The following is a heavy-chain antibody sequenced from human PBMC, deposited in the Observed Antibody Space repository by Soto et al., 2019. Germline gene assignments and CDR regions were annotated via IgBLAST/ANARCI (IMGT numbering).Heavy chain of an antibody. CDR1: GYTFTSYG. D-gene: IGHD4-4*01. Sequence: QVQLVQSGAEVKKPGASVKVSCKASGYTFTSYGISWVRQAPGQGLEWMGWISAYNGNTNYAQKLQDRVTMTTDTPASTAYMELRSLRPDDTAVYYCARVGGTDYNPLWYFDLWGRGTLVTVSS. CDR3: ARVGGTDYNPLWYFDL. CDR2: ISAYNGNT. J-gene: IGHJ2*01. V-gene: IGHV1-18*01.